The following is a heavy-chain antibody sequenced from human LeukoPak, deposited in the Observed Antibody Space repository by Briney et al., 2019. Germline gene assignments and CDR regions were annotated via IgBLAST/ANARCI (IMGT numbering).Heavy chain of an antibody. Sequence: SETLSLTCTVSGGSISSGNYYWSGIRQPAGKGLEWIGRIYTSGSTTYNPSLKSRLTMSVDTSKNQFSLKLSSVAAADTAIYYCASEGRYYDSSGYEYFQHWGQGTLVTVSS. D-gene: IGHD3-22*01. CDR2: IYTSGST. J-gene: IGHJ1*01. V-gene: IGHV4-61*02. CDR3: ASEGRYYDSSGYEYFQH. CDR1: GGSISSGNYY.